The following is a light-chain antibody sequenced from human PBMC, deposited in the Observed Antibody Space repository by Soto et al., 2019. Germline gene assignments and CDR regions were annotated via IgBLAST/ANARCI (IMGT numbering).Light chain of an antibody. V-gene: IGLV2-14*02. CDR3: SSYTNSATLGV. J-gene: IGLJ1*01. CDR2: EVA. Sequence: QSALTQPASVSGSPRQSITISCTGTNSDVGRYNLVSWSQQHPGKSPRLVIYEVAKRPSGVSDRFFGSKSGNTASRTISGLQAEDEASYYCSSYTNSATLGVFGTGTKVTVL. CDR1: NSDVGRYNL.